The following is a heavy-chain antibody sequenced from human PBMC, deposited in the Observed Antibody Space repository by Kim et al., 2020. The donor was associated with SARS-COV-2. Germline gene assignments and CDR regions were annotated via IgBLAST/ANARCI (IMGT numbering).Heavy chain of an antibody. V-gene: IGHV3-48*03. J-gene: IGHJ4*02. CDR3: AREGLGLDYDYVWGSYRPDY. CDR1: GFTFSSYE. Sequence: GGSLRLSCAASGFTFSSYEMNWVRQAPGKGLEWVSYISSSGSTIYYADSVKGRFTISRDNAKNSLYLQMNSLRAEDTAVYYCAREGLGLDYDYVWGSYRPDYWGQGTLVTVSS. CDR2: ISSSGSTI. D-gene: IGHD3-16*02.